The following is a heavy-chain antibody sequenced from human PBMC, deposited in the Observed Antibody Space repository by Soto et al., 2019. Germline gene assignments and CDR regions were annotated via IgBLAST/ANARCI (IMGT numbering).Heavy chain of an antibody. CDR1: GGTFSSYA. CDR2: SIPIFGTA. J-gene: IGHJ3*02. Sequence: QVQLVQSGAEVKKPGSSVKVSCKASGGTFSSYAISWVRQAPGQGLEWMGGSIPIFGTANYAQKFQGRVTITADKSTSTAYMELSSLRSEDTAVYYCARDNSSGWYVSDAFDIWGQVTMVTVSS. D-gene: IGHD6-19*01. V-gene: IGHV1-69*06. CDR3: ARDNSSGWYVSDAFDI.